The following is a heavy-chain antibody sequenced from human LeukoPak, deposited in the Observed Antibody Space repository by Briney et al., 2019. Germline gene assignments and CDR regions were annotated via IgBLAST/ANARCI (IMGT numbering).Heavy chain of an antibody. J-gene: IGHJ2*01. CDR1: VGFISSGVYY. CDR2: IYYSGST. Sequence: TLPLTCPVSVGFISSGVYYWRGTPHHPGGAVEGIGYIYYSGSTYYNPSLKSRVTISVDTSKNQFSLKLSSVTAADTAVYYCARDPGDYGYWYFDLWGRGTLVTVSS. CDR3: ARDPGDYGYWYFDL. V-gene: IGHV4-31*03. D-gene: IGHD4-17*01.